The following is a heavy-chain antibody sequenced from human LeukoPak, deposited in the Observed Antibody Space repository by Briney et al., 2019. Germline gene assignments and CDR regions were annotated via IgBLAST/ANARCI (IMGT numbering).Heavy chain of an antibody. V-gene: IGHV4-34*01. Sequence: SETLSLTCTVSGGSISSYYWSWIRQPPGKGLEWIGEINHSGSTNYNPSLKSRVTISVDTSKNQFSLKLSSVTAADTAVYYCARGDDYGDYYFDYWGQGTLVTVSS. CDR3: ARGDDYGDYYFDY. D-gene: IGHD4-17*01. CDR2: INHSGST. J-gene: IGHJ4*02. CDR1: GGSISSYY.